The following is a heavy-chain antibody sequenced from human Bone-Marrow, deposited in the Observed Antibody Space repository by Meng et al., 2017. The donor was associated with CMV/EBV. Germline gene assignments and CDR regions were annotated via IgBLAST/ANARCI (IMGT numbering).Heavy chain of an antibody. V-gene: IGHV3-74*01. CDR2: IDDDGRNT. CDR1: GFTFSSHW. J-gene: IGHJ6*02. Sequence: GGSLRLSCAASGFTFSSHWMHWVRQAPGRGLVWVSRIDDDGRNTNYADSVKGRFTISRDNAKNTLYLQMNSLRAEDTAVYYCARDSSVTMVRGGETQYYHAMADWGQGHTVNVSS. D-gene: IGHD3-10*01. CDR3: ARDSSVTMVRGGETQYYHAMAD.